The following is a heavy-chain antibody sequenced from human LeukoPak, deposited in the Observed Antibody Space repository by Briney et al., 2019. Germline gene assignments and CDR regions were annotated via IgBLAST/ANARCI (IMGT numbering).Heavy chain of an antibody. CDR2: INHNGNVN. CDR1: GFTFSSYW. CDR3: ARGGGLDI. D-gene: IGHD3-16*01. Sequence: PGGSLRLSCAASGFTFSSYWMNWARQAPGKELEWVANINHNGNVNYYVDSVKGRFTISRDNAKNSLYLQMSNLRAEDTAVYFCARGGGLDIWGQGATVTVSS. V-gene: IGHV3-7*03. J-gene: IGHJ6*02.